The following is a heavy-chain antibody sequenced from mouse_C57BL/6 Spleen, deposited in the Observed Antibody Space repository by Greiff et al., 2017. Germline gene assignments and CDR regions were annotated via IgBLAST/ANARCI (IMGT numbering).Heavy chain of an antibody. CDR2: IRNKANGYTT. V-gene: IGHV7-3*01. D-gene: IGHD2-4*01. CDR3: ARYWDYDGVDY. CDR1: GFTFTDYY. Sequence: DVMLVESGGGLVQPGGSLSLSCAASGFTFTDYYMSWVRQPPGKALEWLGFIRNKANGYTTEYSASVKGRFTISRDNSQSILYLQMNALRAEDSATYCCARYWDYDGVDYWGQGTTLTVSS. J-gene: IGHJ2*01.